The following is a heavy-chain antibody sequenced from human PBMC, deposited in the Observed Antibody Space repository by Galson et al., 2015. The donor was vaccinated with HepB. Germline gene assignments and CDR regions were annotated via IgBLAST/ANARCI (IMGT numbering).Heavy chain of an antibody. D-gene: IGHD6-13*01. Sequence: SVKVSCKASGGTFSSCTVSWLRQAPGQGLEWMGKITPMVGRGSYAQKFQGRVTITADKSSTITYMELSSLSTEDTAVYYCARDFAAAADYWGQGTLVTVSS. J-gene: IGHJ4*02. CDR1: GGTFSSCT. V-gene: IGHV1-69*08. CDR3: ARDFAAAADY. CDR2: ITPMVGRG.